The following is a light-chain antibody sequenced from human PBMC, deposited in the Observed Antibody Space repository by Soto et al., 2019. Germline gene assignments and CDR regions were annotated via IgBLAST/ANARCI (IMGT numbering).Light chain of an antibody. CDR1: QSVAKNY. CDR2: DAS. Sequence: EIVLTQSPGTLSLSPGERATLSCRASQSVAKNYLAWYQQKPGQAPRLLIHDASIRATGIPDRFSGSGSGKDFTLPIGRLEPGDFEVYYCQLCSTSPPPFGGGTKVDIK. CDR3: QLCSTSPPP. J-gene: IGKJ4*01. V-gene: IGKV3-20*01.